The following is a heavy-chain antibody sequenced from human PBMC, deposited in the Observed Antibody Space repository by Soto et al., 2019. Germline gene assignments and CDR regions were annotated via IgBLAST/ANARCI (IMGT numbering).Heavy chain of an antibody. D-gene: IGHD5-18*01. V-gene: IGHV1-2*02. Sequence: QMQLVQSGAEMRKPGASVKVSCKTSGFTFTGYYIHWVRQAPGQGLEWMGWINPDTGDTKYAQRFQGRVALTSDTSINTAYMDLSRLRPDDTPVFYCARGPQLWLPPSDYWGQGTLVTVSS. CDR1: GFTFTGYY. CDR2: INPDTGDT. J-gene: IGHJ4*02. CDR3: ARGPQLWLPPSDY.